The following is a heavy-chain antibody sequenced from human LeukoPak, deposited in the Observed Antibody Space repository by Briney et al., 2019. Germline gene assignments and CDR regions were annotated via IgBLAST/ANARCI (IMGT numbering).Heavy chain of an antibody. CDR1: GFTFSTFW. J-gene: IGHJ5*02. V-gene: IGHV3-48*04. D-gene: IGHD6-19*01. CDR3: ARGGFGSGWYGPNSFDP. CDR2: ISSSGRTI. Sequence: PGGSLRLSCATSGFTFSTFWMHWVRQAPGKGLEWVSYISSSGRTIYYADSVKGRFTISRDNAKNSLYLQMNSLRAEDTAVYYCARGGFGSGWYGPNSFDPWGQGTLVTVSS.